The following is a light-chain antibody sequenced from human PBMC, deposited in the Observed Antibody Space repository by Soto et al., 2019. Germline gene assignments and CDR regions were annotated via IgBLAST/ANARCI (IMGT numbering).Light chain of an antibody. CDR3: QSYDSSLSASYV. CDR1: ISNIGAGYE. CDR2: GNT. Sequence: QSVLTQPPSVSGAPGQRVTISCTGSISNIGAGYEVHWYQHLPGKAPKLLIYGNTNRPSGVPDRFSGSKSGTSASLAITGLQAEDEADYYCQSYDSSLSASYVFGGGTKLTVL. V-gene: IGLV1-40*01. J-gene: IGLJ1*01.